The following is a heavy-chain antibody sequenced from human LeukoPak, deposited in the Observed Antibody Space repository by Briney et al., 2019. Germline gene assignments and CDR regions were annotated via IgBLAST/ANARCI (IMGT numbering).Heavy chain of an antibody. V-gene: IGHV3-30*02. CDR2: IRYDGSNK. D-gene: IGHD2-8*01. Sequence: GGSLRLSCAASGFTFSSYAMHWVRQAPGKGLEWVAFIRYDGSNKYYADSVKGRFTISRDNSKNTLYLQMNSLRAEDTAVYYCAKDLPPDIVLMVIPSFDYWGQGTLVTVSS. CDR3: AKDLPPDIVLMVIPSFDY. CDR1: GFTFSSYA. J-gene: IGHJ4*02.